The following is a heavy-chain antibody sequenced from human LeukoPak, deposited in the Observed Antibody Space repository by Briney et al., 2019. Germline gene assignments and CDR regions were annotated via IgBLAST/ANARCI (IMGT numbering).Heavy chain of an antibody. CDR3: AKSDTGMVRGVIGY. CDR2: ISGSGGST. V-gene: IGHV3-23*01. D-gene: IGHD3-10*01. Sequence: ETLSLTCTVSGGSISSYYWSWIRQPPGKGLEWVSAISGSGGSTYYADSVKGRFTISRDNSKNTLYLQMNSLRAEDTAVYYCAKSDTGMVRGVIGYWGQGTLVTVSS. CDR1: GGSISSYY. J-gene: IGHJ4*02.